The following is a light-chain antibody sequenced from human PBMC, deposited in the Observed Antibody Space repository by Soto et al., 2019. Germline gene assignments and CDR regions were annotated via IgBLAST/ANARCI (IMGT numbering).Light chain of an antibody. CDR3: QQYNSYPWT. CDR1: QSMSNW. Sequence: DIQMTQSPSTLSASVGDRVTITCRASQSMSNWLAWYQQKPGKAPQLLIYDVSRLESGVPSRCSGSGSGTEFTLTISSLQPDDFATDYCQQYNSYPWTFGQGTKVEIK. CDR2: DVS. V-gene: IGKV1-5*01. J-gene: IGKJ1*01.